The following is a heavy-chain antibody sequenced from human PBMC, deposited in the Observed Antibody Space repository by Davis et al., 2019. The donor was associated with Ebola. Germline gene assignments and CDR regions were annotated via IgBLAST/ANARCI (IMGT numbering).Heavy chain of an antibody. Sequence: SLIISCAASGFTFSSYAMHWLRQAPGKRLEWVAFISYDGSNKYYADSVKGRFTISRDNSKNTLYLQMNSLRAEDTAVYYCASGTTGTFGFWGQGTLVTVSS. CDR2: ISYDGSNK. V-gene: IGHV3-30-3*01. CDR3: ASGTTGTFGF. J-gene: IGHJ4*02. CDR1: GFTFSSYA. D-gene: IGHD1-1*01.